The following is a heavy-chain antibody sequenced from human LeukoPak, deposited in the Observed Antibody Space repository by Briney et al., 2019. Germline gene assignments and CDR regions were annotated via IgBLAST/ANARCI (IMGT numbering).Heavy chain of an antibody. CDR2: IIPIFGTA. Sequence: SVKVSCKASGGTFSSYAISWVRQAPGQGLEWMGGIIPIFGTANYAQKFQGRVTITADESTSTAYMELRSLRSDDTAVYYCARGKQQLVGGYNWFDPWGQGTLVTVSS. CDR1: GGTFSSYA. CDR3: ARGKQQLVGGYNWFDP. V-gene: IGHV1-69*13. D-gene: IGHD6-13*01. J-gene: IGHJ5*02.